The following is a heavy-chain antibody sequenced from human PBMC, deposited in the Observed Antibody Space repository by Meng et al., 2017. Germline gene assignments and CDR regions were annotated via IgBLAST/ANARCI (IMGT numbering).Heavy chain of an antibody. Sequence: SVKVSCKASGGTFSSYAISWVRQAPGQGLEWMGGIIPIFGTANYAQKFQGRVTITTDESTRTAYMELSSLRSEDTAVYYCARGMVRGVIGWFDPWGQGTLVTVSS. CDR2: IIPIFGTA. CDR3: ARGMVRGVIGWFDP. J-gene: IGHJ5*02. V-gene: IGHV1-69*05. CDR1: GGTFSSYA. D-gene: IGHD3-10*01.